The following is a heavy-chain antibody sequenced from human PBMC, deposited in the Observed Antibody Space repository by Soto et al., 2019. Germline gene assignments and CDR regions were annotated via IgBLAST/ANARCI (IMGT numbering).Heavy chain of an antibody. CDR1: GYTFNSYG. V-gene: IGHV1-18*04. CDR2: ISAHNGNT. CDR3: ARHTQQWPDYFDY. D-gene: IGHD6-19*01. Sequence: PSAKVSGKASGYTFNSYGISWGRYYPGQGLEWVGSISAHNGNTNYAQKLQGRVTMTTDAATSTAYMELRSLISDHTAVYYCARHTQQWPDYFDYWGQGSLVTVSS. J-gene: IGHJ4*02.